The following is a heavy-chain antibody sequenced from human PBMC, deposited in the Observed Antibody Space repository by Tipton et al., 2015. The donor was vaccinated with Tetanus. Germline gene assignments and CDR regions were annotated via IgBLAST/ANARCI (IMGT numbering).Heavy chain of an antibody. CDR1: GYSFTSYW. J-gene: IGHJ4*02. CDR2: VFPGDSDT. V-gene: IGHV5-51*01. D-gene: IGHD6-19*01. CDR3: ARQGWLNYFDY. Sequence: QLVQSGAEVKKPGESLKISCRASGYSFTSYWIAWVRQVPGKGLESMGIVFPGDSDTRYSPSFEGQVTISADKSLSTAYVQWSSLKASDSAMYYCARQGWLNYFDYWGQGNLVTVSS.